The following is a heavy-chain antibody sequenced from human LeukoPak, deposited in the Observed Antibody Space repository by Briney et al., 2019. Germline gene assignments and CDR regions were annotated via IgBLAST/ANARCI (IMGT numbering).Heavy chain of an antibody. D-gene: IGHD5-12*01. V-gene: IGHV4-61*01. CDR1: GGSVSSGSYY. J-gene: IGHJ3*02. CDR2: IYYSGST. CDR3: AREDNSGYDDDAFDI. Sequence: PSETLSLTCTVSGGSVSSGSYYWSWIRQPPGKGLEWIGYIYYSGSTNYNPSLKSRVTISVDTSKNQFSLKLSSVTTADTAVYYCAREDNSGYDDDAFDIWGQGTMVTVSS.